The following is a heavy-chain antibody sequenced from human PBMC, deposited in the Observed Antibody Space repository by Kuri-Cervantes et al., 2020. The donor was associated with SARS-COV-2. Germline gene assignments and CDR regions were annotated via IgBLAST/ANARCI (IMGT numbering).Heavy chain of an antibody. D-gene: IGHD7-27*01. J-gene: IGHJ6*03. CDR2: IYYSGST. V-gene: IGHV4-59*01. CDR3: ARDFSGRLTGDHYYYYYMDV. CDR1: GGSISSYY. Sequence: GSLRLSCTVSGGSISSYYWSWIRQPPGKGLEWIGYIYYSGSTNYNPSLKSRVTISVDTSKNQFSLKLSSVTVADTAVYYCARDFSGRLTGDHYYYYYMDVWGKGTTVTVSS.